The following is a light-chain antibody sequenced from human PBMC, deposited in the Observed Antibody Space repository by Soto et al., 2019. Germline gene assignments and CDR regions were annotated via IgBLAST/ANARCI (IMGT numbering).Light chain of an antibody. CDR3: QQYNNWPPIT. V-gene: IGKV3-20*01. J-gene: IGKJ5*01. CDR1: QSVSSSY. CDR2: GAS. Sequence: EIVLTQSPGTLSLSPGERATLSCRASQSVSSSYLAWYQQKPGQPPRLLIYGASSRATGIPDRFSGSGSGTDFTLTISNLQSEDFAVYYCQQYNNWPPITFGQGTDWRL.